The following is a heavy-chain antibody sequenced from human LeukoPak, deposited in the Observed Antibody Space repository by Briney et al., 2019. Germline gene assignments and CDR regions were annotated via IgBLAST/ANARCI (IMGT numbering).Heavy chain of an antibody. D-gene: IGHD3-10*01. J-gene: IGHJ5*02. Sequence: PSETLSLTCTVSGGSISSGSYYWSWIRQPAGKGLEWIGRIYTSGSTNYNPSLKSRVTISVDTSKNQFSLKLSSVTAADTAVYYCASGRTMVRGVIGDNWFDPWGQGTLVTVSS. CDR3: ASGRTMVRGVIGDNWFDP. CDR2: IYTSGST. CDR1: GGSISSGSYY. V-gene: IGHV4-61*02.